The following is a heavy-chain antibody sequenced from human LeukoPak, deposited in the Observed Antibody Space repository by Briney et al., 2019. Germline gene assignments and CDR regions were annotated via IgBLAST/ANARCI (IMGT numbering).Heavy chain of an antibody. CDR3: AKEGNDYGANSIDY. V-gene: IGHV4-59*11. CDR2: MFFTGDT. CDR1: GGSISSHY. Sequence: SETLSLTCTVSGGSISSHYWAWLRQPPGKGLEWIGWMFFTGDTNYNPSLKSRVTISVDHSRNQFSLKLTSVTAADTAVYYCAKEGNDYGANSIDYWGQGTLVTVSS. D-gene: IGHD4-23*01. J-gene: IGHJ4*02.